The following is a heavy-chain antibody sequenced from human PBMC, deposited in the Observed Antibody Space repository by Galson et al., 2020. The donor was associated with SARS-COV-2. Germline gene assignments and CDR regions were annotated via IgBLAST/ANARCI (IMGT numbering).Heavy chain of an antibody. Sequence: GESLKISCAASGFTFSSYAMHWVRQAPGKGLEWVAVISYDGSNKYYADSVKGRFTISRDNSKNTLYLQMNSLRAEDTAVYYCARSYSGSYYGHFDYWGQGTLVTVSS. CDR1: GFTFSSYA. V-gene: IGHV3-30*04. CDR3: ARSYSGSYYGHFDY. J-gene: IGHJ4*02. D-gene: IGHD1-26*01. CDR2: ISYDGSNK.